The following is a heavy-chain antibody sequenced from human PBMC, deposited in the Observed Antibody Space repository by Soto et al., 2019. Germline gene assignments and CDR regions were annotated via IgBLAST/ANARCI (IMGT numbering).Heavy chain of an antibody. V-gene: IGHV4-39*01. CDR2: IFYSGST. CDR3: ARQERTGTTASFDY. CDR1: GGSISSSSYY. J-gene: IGHJ4*02. D-gene: IGHD1-7*01. Sequence: SETLSLTCTVSGGSISSSSYYWGWIRQPPGKGLEWIGSIFYSGSTYYNPSLKSRVTISIDTSKNQFSLKLSSVTAADTAVYYFARQERTGTTASFDYWGQGTLVTVSS.